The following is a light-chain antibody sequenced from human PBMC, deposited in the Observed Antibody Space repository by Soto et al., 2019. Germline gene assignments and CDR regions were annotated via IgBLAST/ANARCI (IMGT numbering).Light chain of an antibody. J-gene: IGLJ2*01. CDR3: SSYTSSGSFVI. Sequence: QSALTQPASVSGSPGQSITLSCTGTSSDVGGYNYVSWYQQHPGKAPKLMIYDVTYRPSGVSNRFSGSKSGNTASLSISGLQAEDEADYYCSSYTSSGSFVIFGGGTKLTVL. V-gene: IGLV2-14*03. CDR2: DVT. CDR1: SSDVGGYNY.